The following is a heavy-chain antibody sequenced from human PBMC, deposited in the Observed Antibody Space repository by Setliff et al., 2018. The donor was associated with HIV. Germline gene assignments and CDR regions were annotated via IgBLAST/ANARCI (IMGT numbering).Heavy chain of an antibody. V-gene: IGHV6-1*01. CDR2: TYYRSKWNS. Sequence: SQTLSLTCAISGDSVSSNNSTWNWIRQSPSRGLEWLGRTYYRSKWNSDYAPSVKSRVTINPDTSKNKFSLQLNSVTPEDTAVYYCARGGDWDDNYYMDVWGKGTTVTV. J-gene: IGHJ6*03. CDR1: GDSVSSNNST. CDR3: ARGGDWDDNYYMDV. D-gene: IGHD1-1*01.